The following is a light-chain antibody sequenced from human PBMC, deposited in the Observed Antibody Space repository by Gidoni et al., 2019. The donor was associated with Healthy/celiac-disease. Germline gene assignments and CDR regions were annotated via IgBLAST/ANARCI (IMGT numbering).Light chain of an antibody. CDR2: DAS. Sequence: EIVLTQSPATLSLSHGERATLSCRASQSVSSYLAWYQQKPGQAPRLLIYDASNRANGIPARFSGSGSGTDFTLTISSLEPEDFAVYYCQQRSNWPLTFGGGTKVEIK. CDR1: QSVSSY. J-gene: IGKJ4*01. V-gene: IGKV3-11*01. CDR3: QQRSNWPLT.